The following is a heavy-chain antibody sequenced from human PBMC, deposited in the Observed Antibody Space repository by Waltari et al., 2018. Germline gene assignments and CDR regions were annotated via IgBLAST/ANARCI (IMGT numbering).Heavy chain of an antibody. D-gene: IGHD3-16*01. V-gene: IGHV3-23*01. Sequence: EVQLLESGGGLVQPGGSLRLSCAASGFTFSSYAMSWVRQAPGKGLEWVSAISGSGGSTYYADSVKGRFTISRDNSKNTLYLQMNSLRAEDTAVYYCASHPRGSSGPNYWGQGTLVTVSS. CDR1: GFTFSSYA. J-gene: IGHJ4*02. CDR3: ASHPRGSSGPNY. CDR2: ISGSGGST.